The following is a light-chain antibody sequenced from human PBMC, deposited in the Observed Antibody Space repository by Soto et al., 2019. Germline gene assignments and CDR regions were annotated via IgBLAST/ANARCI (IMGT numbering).Light chain of an antibody. CDR2: GAS. V-gene: IGKV3-20*01. CDR1: QSVSSSY. Sequence: ELVLTQSPGTLSLSPGERATLSCRASQSVSSSYLAWYQQKPGQAPRLLIYGASSRATGIPDRFSGSGSGTDFTLTISRLEPEDFAVYYCQQYGSAPPITCGQVTRLEIK. CDR3: QQYGSAPPIT. J-gene: IGKJ5*01.